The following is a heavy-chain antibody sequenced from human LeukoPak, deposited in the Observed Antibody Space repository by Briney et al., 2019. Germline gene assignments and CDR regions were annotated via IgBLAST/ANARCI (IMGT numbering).Heavy chain of an antibody. Sequence: PGGSLRLSCAASGFTFSSYSMNWVRQAPGKGLDWVSSISSSSSYIYYADSVKGRFTISRDNAKNSLYLQMNSLRAEDTAVYYCARPYYDILTGTAEYFDLWGRGTLVTVSS. CDR1: GFTFSSYS. D-gene: IGHD3-9*01. CDR2: ISSSSSYI. J-gene: IGHJ2*01. V-gene: IGHV3-21*01. CDR3: ARPYYDILTGTAEYFDL.